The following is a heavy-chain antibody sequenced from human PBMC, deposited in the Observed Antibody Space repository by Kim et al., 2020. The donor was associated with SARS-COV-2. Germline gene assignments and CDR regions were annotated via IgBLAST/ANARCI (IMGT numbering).Heavy chain of an antibody. Sequence: SENLSLTCTVSGGSVTSSAYWWGWIRQAPGEGLEWIGNVRITNVNGGGSYHNPSLKSRVTMSIDTSKNQFSLHLDSVTAADTAVYYCARPHGSGSAWYFDTWGPGILVTVSS. J-gene: IGHJ5*02. V-gene: IGHV4-39*01. CDR1: GGSVTSSAYW. CDR3: ARPHGSGSAWYFDT. CDR2: VRITNVNGGGS. D-gene: IGHD3-10*01.